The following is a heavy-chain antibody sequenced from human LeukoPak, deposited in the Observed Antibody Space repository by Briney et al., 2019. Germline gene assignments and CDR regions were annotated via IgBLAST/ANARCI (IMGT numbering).Heavy chain of an antibody. CDR3: AKDRVGASEDY. D-gene: IGHD1-26*01. J-gene: IGHJ4*02. CDR1: GFTFSRYW. V-gene: IGHV3-30*18. Sequence: GGSLRLSCAASGFTFSRYWMNWVRQAPGKGLEWVAVISYDGSNKYYADSVKGRFTISRDNSKNTLYLQMNSLRAEDTAVYYCAKDRVGASEDYWGQGTLVTVSS. CDR2: ISYDGSNK.